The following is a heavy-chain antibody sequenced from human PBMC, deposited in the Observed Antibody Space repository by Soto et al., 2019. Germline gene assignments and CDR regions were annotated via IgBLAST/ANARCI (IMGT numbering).Heavy chain of an antibody. CDR2: IYYNGTT. Sequence: QVQLQESGPGLVKPSQTLSLTCVVSGGSISRGDHYWSWIRRPPGKGLEWIGYIYYNGTTYYKPSLETRVAMSIETSRNQFSLRLTSVTAADTAVYYCAKADSAYGWGYDCWGQGTLVTVSS. V-gene: IGHV4-30-4*01. CDR3: AKADSAYGWGYDC. CDR1: GGSISRGDHY. D-gene: IGHD3-16*01. J-gene: IGHJ4*02.